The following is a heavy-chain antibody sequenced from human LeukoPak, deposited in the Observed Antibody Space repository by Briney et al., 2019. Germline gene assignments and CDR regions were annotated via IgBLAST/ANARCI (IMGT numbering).Heavy chain of an antibody. V-gene: IGHV4-34*01. Sequence: SSETLSLTCAVYGGSSSGYYYSWIRQSPGKGLEWIGEISHSGSTNYNPSLKSRVTISVDTSKNQFSLKLSSVTAADTAVYYCARHDSQYYDFWSGYQMYYFDYWGQGTLVTVSS. CDR3: ARHDSQYYDFWSGYQMYYFDY. J-gene: IGHJ4*02. CDR1: GGSSSGYY. CDR2: ISHSGST. D-gene: IGHD3-3*01.